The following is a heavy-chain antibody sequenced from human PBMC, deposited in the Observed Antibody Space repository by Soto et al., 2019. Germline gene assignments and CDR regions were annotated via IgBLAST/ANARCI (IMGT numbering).Heavy chain of an antibody. CDR3: AKDLFPLTVTATYYYYYGMDV. CDR2: ISYDGSNK. Sequence: VGSLRLSCAASGFTFSSYGMHWVRQAPGKGLEWVAVISYDGSNKYYADSVKGRFTISRDNSKNTLYLQMNSLRAEDTAVYYCAKDLFPLTVTATYYYYYGMDVWGQGTTVPVSS. V-gene: IGHV3-30*18. D-gene: IGHD4-4*01. CDR1: GFTFSSYG. J-gene: IGHJ6*02.